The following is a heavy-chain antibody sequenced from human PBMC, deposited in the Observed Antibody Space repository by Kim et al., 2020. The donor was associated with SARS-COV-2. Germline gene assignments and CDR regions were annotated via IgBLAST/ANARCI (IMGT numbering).Heavy chain of an antibody. D-gene: IGHD2-15*01. CDR2: INPNSGGT. J-gene: IGHJ6*02. V-gene: IGHV1-2*02. CDR1: GYTFTGYY. CDR3: ARDYCSGGSCYEDYYYGMDV. Sequence: ASVKVSCKASGYTFTGYYMHWVRQAPGQGLEWMGWINPNSGGTNYAQKFQGRVTMTRDTSISTAYMELSRLRSDDTAVYYCARDYCSGGSCYEDYYYGMDVWGQGTTVTVSS.